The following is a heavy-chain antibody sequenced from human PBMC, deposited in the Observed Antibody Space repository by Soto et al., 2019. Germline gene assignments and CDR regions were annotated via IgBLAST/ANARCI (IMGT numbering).Heavy chain of an antibody. CDR1: GGSISSGAYY. CDR3: AGDGGVRGKLDY. CDR2: IYYSGST. J-gene: IGHJ4*02. D-gene: IGHD3-10*01. V-gene: IGHV4-31*03. Sequence: QVQLQESGPGLVKPSQTLSLTCTVSGGSISSGAYYWSWIRQHPGKGLEWIGYIYYSGSTHYNPSLRRGVSISVTTFKNPFSLKLGSVTAGDAAVYYCAGDGGVRGKLDYWGQGTLVTVSS.